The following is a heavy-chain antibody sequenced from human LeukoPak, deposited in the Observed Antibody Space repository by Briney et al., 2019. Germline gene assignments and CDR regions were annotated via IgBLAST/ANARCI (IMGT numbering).Heavy chain of an antibody. Sequence: GGSLRLSCAASGFTFSSYAMHWVRQAPGKGLEWVAVIWYDGSNKYYADSVKGRFTISRDNSKNTLYLQMNSLRAEDTAVYYCARDPHYYYGMDVWGKGTTVTVSS. CDR2: IWYDGSNK. CDR3: ARDPHYYYGMDV. CDR1: GFTFSSYA. J-gene: IGHJ6*04. V-gene: IGHV3-33*08.